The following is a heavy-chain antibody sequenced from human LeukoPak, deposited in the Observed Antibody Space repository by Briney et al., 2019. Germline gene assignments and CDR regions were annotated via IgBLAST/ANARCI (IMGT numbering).Heavy chain of an antibody. J-gene: IGHJ4*02. V-gene: IGHV4-61*08. Sequence: SETLSLTCTVSGGSISSGGYYWSWIRQPPGKGLEWIGYIYYSGSTNYNPSLKSRVTISVDTSKNQFSLKLSSVTAADTAVYYCARESGASGYWNYWGQGTLVTVSS. CDR1: GGSISSGGYY. CDR3: ARESGASGYWNY. CDR2: IYYSGST. D-gene: IGHD3-3*01.